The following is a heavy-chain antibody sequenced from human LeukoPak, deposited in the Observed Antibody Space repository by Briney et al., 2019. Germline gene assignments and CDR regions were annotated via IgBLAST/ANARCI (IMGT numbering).Heavy chain of an antibody. V-gene: IGHV3-48*01. CDR3: ARDPRSGCTSTSCFWGWFDP. Sequence: PRGSLRLSCAASGFTFSSYRMNWVRQAPGKGLEWVSYISSSSSTIYYADSVKGRFTISRDNAKNSLYLQMNSLRAEDTAVYYCARDPRSGCTSTSCFWGWFDPWGQGTLATVSS. J-gene: IGHJ5*02. D-gene: IGHD2-2*01. CDR2: ISSSSSTI. CDR1: GFTFSSYR.